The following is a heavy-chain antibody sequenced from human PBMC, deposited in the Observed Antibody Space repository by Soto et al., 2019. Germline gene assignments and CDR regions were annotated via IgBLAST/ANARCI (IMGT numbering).Heavy chain of an antibody. D-gene: IGHD6-19*01. V-gene: IGHV1-3*01. CDR1: GYTFTSYA. Sequence: ASVKVSCKASGYTFTSYAMHWVRQAPGQRLEWMGWINAGNGNTKYSQKFQGRVTITRDTSASTAYMELSSLRSEDTAVYYCARGSGSSGWSSPRENWFDPWGQGTLVTVSS. CDR2: INAGNGNT. CDR3: ARGSGSSGWSSPRENWFDP. J-gene: IGHJ5*02.